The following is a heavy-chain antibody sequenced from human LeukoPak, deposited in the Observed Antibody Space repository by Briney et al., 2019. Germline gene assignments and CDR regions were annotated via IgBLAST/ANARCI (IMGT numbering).Heavy chain of an antibody. V-gene: IGHV4-38-2*02. CDR3: ARESDYYDSSGYYHFDY. D-gene: IGHD3-22*01. Sequence: ESSETLSLTCTVSGYSISSGYYWGWIRQPPGKGLEWIGSIYHSGSTYYNPSLKSRVTISVDTSKNQFSLKLSSVTAADTAVYYCARESDYYDSSGYYHFDYWGQETLVTVSS. J-gene: IGHJ4*02. CDR2: IYHSGST. CDR1: GYSISSGYY.